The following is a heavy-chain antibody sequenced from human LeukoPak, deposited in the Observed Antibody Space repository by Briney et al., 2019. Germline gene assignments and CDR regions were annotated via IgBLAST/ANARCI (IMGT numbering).Heavy chain of an antibody. V-gene: IGHV3-30*02. CDR3: AKDVAHYMDV. J-gene: IGHJ6*03. CDR1: GFTFSSYG. Sequence: GGSLRLSCAASGFTFSSYGMHWVRQAPGKGLEWVAFIRYDGSNKYYADSVKGRFTIPRDNSKNTPYLQMNSLRAEDTAVYYCAKDVAHYMDVWGKGTTVTVSS. CDR2: IRYDGSNK.